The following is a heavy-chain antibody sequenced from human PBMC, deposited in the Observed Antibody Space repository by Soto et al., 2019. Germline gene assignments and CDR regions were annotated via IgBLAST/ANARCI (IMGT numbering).Heavy chain of an antibody. D-gene: IGHD6-19*01. CDR1: GFTFSSYA. CDR2: ISGSGDST. J-gene: IGHJ1*01. Sequence: GGSLRLSCAASGFTFSSYAMSWVRQAPGKGLEWVSGISGSGDSTYYADSVKGRFTISRDNSKNTLYLQMNSLRAEDTAVYYCAKGVPGIAVAGXGXFQHWGQGTLVTVSS. V-gene: IGHV3-23*01. CDR3: AKGVPGIAVAGXGXFQH.